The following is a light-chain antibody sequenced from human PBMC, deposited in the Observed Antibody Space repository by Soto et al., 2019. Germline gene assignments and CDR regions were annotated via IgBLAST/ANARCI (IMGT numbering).Light chain of an antibody. CDR1: QSVSSY. CDR2: GTS. CDR3: QRYGSSPLIT. Sequence: ELVLTQSPATLSLSPCETATLSGSSSQSVSSYLAWYQQKPGQAPRLLIYGTSSRATGIPDRFSGSGSGTDFTLTISRLEPEDFAVYFCQRYGSSPLITFGQGTRLEIK. V-gene: IGKV3-20*01. J-gene: IGKJ5*01.